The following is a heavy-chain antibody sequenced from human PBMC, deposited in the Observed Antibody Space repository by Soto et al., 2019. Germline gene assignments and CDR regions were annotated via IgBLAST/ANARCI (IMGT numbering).Heavy chain of an antibody. CDR2: IYYSGST. Sequence: PSGTLSLTCTVSGGSISSGGYYWSWIRQHPGKGLEWIGYIYYSGSTYYNPSLKSRVTISVDTSKNQFSLKLSSVTAADTAVYYCAKGPSLGIRSSSHFDYWGQGTLVSVSS. CDR1: GGSISSGGYY. D-gene: IGHD6-6*01. J-gene: IGHJ4*02. CDR3: AKGPSLGIRSSSHFDY. V-gene: IGHV4-31*03.